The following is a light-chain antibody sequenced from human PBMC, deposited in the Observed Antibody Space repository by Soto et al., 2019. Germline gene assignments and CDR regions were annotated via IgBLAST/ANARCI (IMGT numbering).Light chain of an antibody. J-gene: IGLJ2*01. CDR2: GNS. Sequence: QSVLTQPPSVSGAPGQRVTISCTGSSSNIGAGYDVHWYQQLPGTAPKLLIYGNSNRPSGVPDRFSGSKSGTSASLAITGLQAEDEAGYYCQSYDSSLSGVVFGGATKLTVL. V-gene: IGLV1-40*01. CDR1: SSNIGAGYD. CDR3: QSYDSSLSGVV.